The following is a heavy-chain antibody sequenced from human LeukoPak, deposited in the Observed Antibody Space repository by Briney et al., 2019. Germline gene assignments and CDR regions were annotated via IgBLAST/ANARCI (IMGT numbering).Heavy chain of an antibody. CDR1: GFTFSSYG. CDR2: IWYDGSNK. J-gene: IGHJ3*02. V-gene: IGHV3-33*01. CDR3: ARGPDIVVVVAAGHDAFDI. Sequence: GGSLRLSCAASGFTFSSYGMHWVRQAPGKGLEWVAVIWYDGSNKYYADSVKGRFTISRDNSKNTLYLQMNSLRAEDTAVYYCARGPDIVVVVAAGHDAFDIWGQGTMVTVSS. D-gene: IGHD2-15*01.